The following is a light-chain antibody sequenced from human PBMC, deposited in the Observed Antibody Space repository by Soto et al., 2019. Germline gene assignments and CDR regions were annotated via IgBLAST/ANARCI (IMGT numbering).Light chain of an antibody. Sequence: QSALTQPPSASGSPGQSVTISCTGTSGDVGGYNYVSWYQQHPGKAPKLMIYEVGKRPSGVPDRFSGSKSGNTASLTVSGLQAEDEADYYCSSFVGGDSFDVIFGGGTKLTVL. CDR1: SGDVGGYNY. CDR2: EVG. V-gene: IGLV2-8*01. CDR3: SSFVGGDSFDVI. J-gene: IGLJ2*01.